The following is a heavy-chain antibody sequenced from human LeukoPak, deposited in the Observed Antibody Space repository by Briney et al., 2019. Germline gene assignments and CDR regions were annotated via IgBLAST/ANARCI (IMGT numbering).Heavy chain of an antibody. J-gene: IGHJ6*02. D-gene: IGHD6-13*01. CDR1: GGSFSGYY. CDR3: ARGPPVAGTWYYYYGMDV. V-gene: IGHV4-34*01. Sequence: SETPSLTCAVYGGSFSGYYWSWIRQPPGKGLEWIGEINHSGSTNYNPSLKSRVTISVDTSKNQFSLKLSSVTAADTAVYYCARGPPVAGTWYYYYGMDVWGQGTTVTVSS. CDR2: INHSGST.